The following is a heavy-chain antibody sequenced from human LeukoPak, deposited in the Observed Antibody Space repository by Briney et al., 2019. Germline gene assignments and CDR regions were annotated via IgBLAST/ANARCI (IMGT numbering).Heavy chain of an antibody. CDR3: ASWAGNAQSDSWTGPFDY. J-gene: IGHJ4*02. V-gene: IGHV3-74*01. CDR2: INSDGSST. Sequence: GGSLRLSCAASGFTFSSYWMHWVRQAPGKGLVWVSRINSDGSSTSYADSVKGRFTISRDNAKNSLYLQMSSLRVEDTAVYFCASWAGNAQSDSWTGPFDYWGQGTPVTVSS. D-gene: IGHD3/OR15-3a*01. CDR1: GFTFSSYW.